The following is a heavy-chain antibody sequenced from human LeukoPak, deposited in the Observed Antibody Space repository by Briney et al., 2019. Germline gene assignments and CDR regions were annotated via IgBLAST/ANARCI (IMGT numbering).Heavy chain of an antibody. Sequence: GGSLRLSCAASGFSFSSYWMSWVRQAPGKGLEWVANIKQDGSEKYYVDSVKCRFTISRDNAKNSLYLQMNSLRAEDTAVYICARVRGRLTYCDYWGQGTLVTVSS. CDR1: GFSFSSYW. CDR3: ARVRGRLTYCDY. D-gene: IGHD4/OR15-4a*01. V-gene: IGHV3-7*01. CDR2: IKQDGSEK. J-gene: IGHJ4*02.